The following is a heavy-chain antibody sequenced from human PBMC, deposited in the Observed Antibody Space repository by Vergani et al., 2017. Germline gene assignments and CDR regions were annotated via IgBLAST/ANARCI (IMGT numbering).Heavy chain of an antibody. V-gene: IGHV3-30*18. CDR3: AKPKYREAYSGSWYGY. CDR2: ISYDGSNK. Sequence: QVQLVESGGGVVQPGRSLRLSCAASGFTFSSYGMHWVRQAPGKGLEWVAVISYDGSNKYYADSVKGRFTISRDNSKNTLYLQMNSLRAEDTAVYDCAKPKYREAYSGSWYGYWGQGTLVTVSS. J-gene: IGHJ4*02. CDR1: GFTFSSYG. D-gene: IGHD6-13*01.